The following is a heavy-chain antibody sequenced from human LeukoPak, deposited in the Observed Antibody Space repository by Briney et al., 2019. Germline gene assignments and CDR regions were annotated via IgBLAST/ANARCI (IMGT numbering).Heavy chain of an antibody. J-gene: IGHJ4*02. V-gene: IGHV3-53*01. CDR3: ARRYGSGWYDY. CDR1: GFTVSSNY. CDR2: IYSGGST. D-gene: IGHD6-19*01. Sequence: GGSLRLSCAASGFTVSSNYMSWVRQAPGKGLEWVSFIYSGGSTYSADSVKGRFTIPRDNSKNTLYLQMNSLRAEDTAVYYCARRYGSGWYDYWGQGTLVTVSS.